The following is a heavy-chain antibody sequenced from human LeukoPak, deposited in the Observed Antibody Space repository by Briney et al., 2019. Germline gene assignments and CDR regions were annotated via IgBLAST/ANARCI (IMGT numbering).Heavy chain of an antibody. CDR2: IYYSGST. Sequence: SETLSLTCTVSGGSISSYYWSWIRQPPGKGLEWIGYIYYSGSTNYNPSLKSRVTISVDTSKNQFSLKLSSVTAADTAVYYCARVEEFCSSGSCYLGWFDPWGQGTLVTVSS. D-gene: IGHD2-15*01. CDR1: GGSISSYY. J-gene: IGHJ5*02. V-gene: IGHV4-59*01. CDR3: ARVEEFCSSGSCYLGWFDP.